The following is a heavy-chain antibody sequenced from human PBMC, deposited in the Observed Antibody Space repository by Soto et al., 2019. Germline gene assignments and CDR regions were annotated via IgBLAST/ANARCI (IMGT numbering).Heavy chain of an antibody. CDR2: IKHDTSEA. CDR1: GFKFSDYW. Sequence: GGSLRLSCAASGFKFSDYWMSWVRQAPGKGLEWVGNIKHDTSEAHYADSVKGRFTITRDNIKNFLFLQMNGLKSDDTASYYCARDGLLFSGPYRPSRFDYWGLGTLVTVSS. CDR3: ARDGLLFSGPYRPSRFDY. D-gene: IGHD3-16*02. J-gene: IGHJ4*02. V-gene: IGHV3-7*03.